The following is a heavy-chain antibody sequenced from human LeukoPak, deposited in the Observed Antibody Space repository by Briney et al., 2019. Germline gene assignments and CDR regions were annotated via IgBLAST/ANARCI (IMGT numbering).Heavy chain of an antibody. Sequence: SQTLSLTCTVSGGSISSGGYYWSWIRQHPGKGLEWIGYIYYSGSTYYNPSLKSRVTMSVDTSKNQFSLKLSSVTAADTAVYYCARLLYGSGSYYVDYWGQGTLVTVSS. CDR2: IYYSGST. J-gene: IGHJ4*02. CDR3: ARLLYGSGSYYVDY. D-gene: IGHD3-10*01. CDR1: GGSISSGGYY. V-gene: IGHV4-31*03.